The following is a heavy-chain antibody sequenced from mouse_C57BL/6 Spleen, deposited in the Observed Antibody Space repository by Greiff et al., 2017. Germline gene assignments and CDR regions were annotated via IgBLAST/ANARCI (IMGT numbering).Heavy chain of an antibody. Sequence: QVQLQQPGAELVKPGASVKMSCKASGYTFTSYWITWVKQRPGQGLEWIGDIYPGSGSTNYNEKFKSKATLTVDTSSSTAYMQLSSLTSGDSAVYYCARGGLRLAMDYWGQGTSVTVFS. CDR3: ARGGLRLAMDY. CDR1: GYTFTSYW. V-gene: IGHV1-55*01. D-gene: IGHD2-4*01. CDR2: IYPGSGST. J-gene: IGHJ4*01.